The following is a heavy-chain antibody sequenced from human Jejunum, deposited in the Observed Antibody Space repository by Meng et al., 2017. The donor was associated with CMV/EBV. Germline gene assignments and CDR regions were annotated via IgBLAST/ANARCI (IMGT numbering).Heavy chain of an antibody. Sequence: EGLRVGSGGGSFQRGGSLRLSCPASGFTFSSHAMSWVRQAPGKGLQWVSDISDSGTSTYYADSVKGRFIISRDNSKNTLSLQMNSLRAEDTAIYYCAREDGKTPRDWLDLWGQGTLVTVSS. V-gene: IGHV3-23*04. CDR1: GFTFSSHA. CDR3: AREDGKTPRDWLDL. CDR2: ISDSGTST. D-gene: IGHD4-17*01. J-gene: IGHJ5*02.